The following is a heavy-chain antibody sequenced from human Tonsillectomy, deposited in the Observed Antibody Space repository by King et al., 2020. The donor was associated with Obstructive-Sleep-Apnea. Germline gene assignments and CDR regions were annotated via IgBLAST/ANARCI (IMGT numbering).Heavy chain of an antibody. CDR1: GGTFSSYA. D-gene: IGHD3-22*01. CDR2: IIPIFGSA. V-gene: IGHV1-69*12. J-gene: IGHJ4*02. CDR3: ASGIGDYYDNSGNY. Sequence: QLVQSGAEVKKPGSSVKVSCKASGGTFSSYAISWVRQAPGQGLEWMGGIIPIFGSANYAQKFQGRVTITADESTSTAYMELSSLRSEDTAVYYCASGIGDYYDNSGNYWGQGTLVTVSS.